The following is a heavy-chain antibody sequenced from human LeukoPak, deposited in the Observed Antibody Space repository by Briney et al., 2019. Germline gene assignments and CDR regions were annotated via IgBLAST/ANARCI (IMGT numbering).Heavy chain of an antibody. CDR2: IYYSGST. CDR1: GGSISSYY. J-gene: IGHJ4*02. Sequence: SSETLSLTCTVSGGSISSYYWSWIRQPPGKGLEWIGYIYYSGSTYYNPSLKSRVTISVDTSKNQFSLKLSSVTAADTAVYYCARGRTTLGYWGQGALVTVSS. D-gene: IGHD4-11*01. V-gene: IGHV4-59*12. CDR3: ARGRTTLGY.